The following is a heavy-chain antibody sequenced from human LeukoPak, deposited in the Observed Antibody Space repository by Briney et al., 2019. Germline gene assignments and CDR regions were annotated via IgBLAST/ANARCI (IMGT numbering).Heavy chain of an antibody. J-gene: IGHJ5*02. D-gene: IGHD5-18*01. CDR1: GGTFSSYA. CDR2: IIPIFGTA. V-gene: IGHV1-69*13. CDR3: ARGDLDTAMLWFDP. Sequence: GASVKVSCKASGGTFSSYAISWVRQVPGQGLEWMGGIIPIFGTANYAQKFQGRVTITADESTSTAYMELSSLRSEDTAVYYCARGDLDTAMLWFDPWGQGTLVTVSS.